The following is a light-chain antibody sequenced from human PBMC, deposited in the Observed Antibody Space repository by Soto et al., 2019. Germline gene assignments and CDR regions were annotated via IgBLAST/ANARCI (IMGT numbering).Light chain of an antibody. Sequence: DIQMTQSPSSLSASVGDRVTITCRASQGISNYLAWYQQKPGKVPKLLIYAASTSQSGVPSRFSGSGSGTYFTLTISSLQPEDVATYYCQKYNSALFTFGPGTKVDIK. J-gene: IGKJ3*01. CDR3: QKYNSALFT. V-gene: IGKV1-27*01. CDR1: QGISNY. CDR2: AAS.